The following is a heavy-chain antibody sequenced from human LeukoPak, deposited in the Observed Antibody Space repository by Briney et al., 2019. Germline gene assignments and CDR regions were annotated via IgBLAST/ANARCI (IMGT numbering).Heavy chain of an antibody. CDR1: GGSISGYY. V-gene: IGHV4-59*08. Sequence: SETLSLTCTVSGGSISGYYWSWIRQPPGKGLEWIGYIYYSGSTNYNPSLKSRVTISVDTSKNQFSLKLSSVTAADTAVYYCAIRFYSSSWYYFDYWGQGTLVTVSS. CDR2: IYYSGST. CDR3: AIRFYSSSWYYFDY. D-gene: IGHD6-13*01. J-gene: IGHJ4*02.